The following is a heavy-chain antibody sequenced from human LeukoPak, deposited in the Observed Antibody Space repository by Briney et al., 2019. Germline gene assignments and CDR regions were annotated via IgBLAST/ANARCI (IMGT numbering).Heavy chain of an antibody. D-gene: IGHD3-22*01. Sequence: GGSLRLSCAASGFTFSSYSMNWVRQAPGKGLEWVSYITSSSSTIYYADSVKGRFTISRDNAKNSLYLHMNSLRAEDTALYYCARDNLYDSFGHYSHSWGQGTLVTVSS. J-gene: IGHJ4*02. CDR1: GFTFSSYS. CDR3: ARDNLYDSFGHYSHS. V-gene: IGHV3-48*04. CDR2: ITSSSSTI.